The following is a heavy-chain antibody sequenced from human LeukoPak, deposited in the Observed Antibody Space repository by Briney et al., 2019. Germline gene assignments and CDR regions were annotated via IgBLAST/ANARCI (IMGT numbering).Heavy chain of an antibody. Sequence: GASVKVSCKASGYTFTSYYMHWVRQAPGQGLEWRGIINPSGGSTSYAQKFQGRVTMTRDTSTSTVYMELGSLRSEDTAVYYCARGGLLVVASFGYYGMDVWGQGTTVTVSS. CDR1: GYTFTSYY. V-gene: IGHV1-46*01. J-gene: IGHJ6*02. CDR2: INPSGGST. D-gene: IGHD2-8*02. CDR3: ARGGLLVVASFGYYGMDV.